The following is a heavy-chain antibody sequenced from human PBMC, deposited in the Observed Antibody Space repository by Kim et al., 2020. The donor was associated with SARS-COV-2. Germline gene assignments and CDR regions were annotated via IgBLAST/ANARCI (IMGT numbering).Heavy chain of an antibody. Sequence: SETLSLTCTVSGGSISSSSYYWGWIRQPPGKGLEWIGSIYYSGSTYYNPSLKSRVTISVDTSKNQFSLKLSSVTAADTAVYYCARHPTNDYGDYVLPGGMDVWGQGTTVTVSS. CDR2: IYYSGST. V-gene: IGHV4-39*01. CDR1: GGSISSSSYY. CDR3: ARHPTNDYGDYVLPGGMDV. D-gene: IGHD4-17*01. J-gene: IGHJ6*02.